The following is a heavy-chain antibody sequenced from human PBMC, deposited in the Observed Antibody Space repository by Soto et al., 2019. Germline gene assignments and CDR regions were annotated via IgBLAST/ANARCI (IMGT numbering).Heavy chain of an antibody. Sequence: EVQLVESGGGLVKPGGSLRLSCAASGFSISSAWMNWVRQAPGKGLEWVGRIKTKTQGETTDYPAPVKGRFTISRDDSKNTLYLQMNSLKMGDTAVYYCTTGSVEGYWGQGTLVTVSS. V-gene: IGHV3-15*07. J-gene: IGHJ4*02. CDR3: TTGSVEGY. CDR1: GFSISSAW. D-gene: IGHD3-3*01. CDR2: IKTKTQGETT.